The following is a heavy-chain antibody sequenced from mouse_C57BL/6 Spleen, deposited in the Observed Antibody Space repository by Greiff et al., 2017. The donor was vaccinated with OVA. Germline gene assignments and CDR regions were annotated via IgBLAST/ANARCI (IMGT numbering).Heavy chain of an antibody. CDR2: ISSGSSTI. J-gene: IGHJ1*03. Sequence: EVKLMESGGGLVKPGGSLKLSCAASGFTFSDYGMHWVRQAPETGLAWVAYISSGSSTIYYADTVKGRFTISRDNAKNTLFLQMTSLRSEDTAMYYCARPLYGSSPSFDVWGTGTTVTVSS. V-gene: IGHV5-17*01. CDR1: GFTFSDYG. D-gene: IGHD1-1*01. CDR3: ARPLYGSSPSFDV.